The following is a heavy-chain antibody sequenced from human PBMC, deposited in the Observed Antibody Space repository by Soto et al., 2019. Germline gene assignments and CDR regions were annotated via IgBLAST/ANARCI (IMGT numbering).Heavy chain of an antibody. CDR3: ATHYRYYYDSSGYLSGYYGMDV. J-gene: IGHJ6*02. CDR1: GFTISSYA. CDR2: ISYDGSNK. V-gene: IGHV3-30-3*01. Sequence: QVQLVESGGGVVQPGRSLRLSCAASGFTISSYAMHWVRQAPGKGLEWVAVISYDGSNKYYADSVKGRFTISRDNSKNTLYLQMNSLRAEDTAVYYCATHYRYYYDSSGYLSGYYGMDVWGQGTTVTVSS. D-gene: IGHD3-22*01.